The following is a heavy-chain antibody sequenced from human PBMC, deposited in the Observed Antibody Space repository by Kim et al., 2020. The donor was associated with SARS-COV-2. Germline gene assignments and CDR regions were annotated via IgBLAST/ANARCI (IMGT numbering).Heavy chain of an antibody. D-gene: IGHD3-22*01. CDR3: ASPPNYYDSSGYYDPYYYYGMDV. Sequence: ASVKVSCKASGYTFTSYAMNWVRQAPGQGLEWMGWINTNTGNPTYAQGFTGRFVFSLDTSVSTAYLQISSLKAEDTAVYYCASPPNYYDSSGYYDPYYYYGMDVWGQGTTVTVSS. J-gene: IGHJ6*02. V-gene: IGHV7-4-1*02. CDR1: GYTFTSYA. CDR2: INTNTGNP.